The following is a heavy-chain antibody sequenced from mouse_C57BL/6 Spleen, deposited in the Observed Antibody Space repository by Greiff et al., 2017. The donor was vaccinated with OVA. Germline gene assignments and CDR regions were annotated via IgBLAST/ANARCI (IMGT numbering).Heavy chain of an antibody. Sequence: QVQLQQPGAELVRPGSSVKLSCKASGYTFTSYWMDWVKQRPGQGLEWIGNIYPSDSETHYNQKFKDKATLTVDKSSSTAYMQLSSLTSEDSAVYYCARGNYGSPGYFDVWGTGTTVTVSS. CDR1: GYTFTSYW. D-gene: IGHD1-1*01. CDR2: IYPSDSET. V-gene: IGHV1-61*01. J-gene: IGHJ1*03. CDR3: ARGNYGSPGYFDV.